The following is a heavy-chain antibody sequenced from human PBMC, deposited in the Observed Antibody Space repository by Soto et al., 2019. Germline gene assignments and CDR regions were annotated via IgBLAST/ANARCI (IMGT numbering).Heavy chain of an antibody. CDR3: ASIYYSSGWYGRGDY. CDR1: GFTFSSYS. V-gene: IGHV3-21*01. D-gene: IGHD6-19*01. CDR2: ISSSSSYI. J-gene: IGHJ4*02. Sequence: EVQLVESGGGLVKPGGSLRLSCAASGFTFSSYSMNWVRQAPGKGLEWVSSISSSSSYIYYADSVKGRFTISRDNAKNSLYLQMNSLRAEETAVYYCASIYYSSGWYGRGDYWGQGTLVTVSS.